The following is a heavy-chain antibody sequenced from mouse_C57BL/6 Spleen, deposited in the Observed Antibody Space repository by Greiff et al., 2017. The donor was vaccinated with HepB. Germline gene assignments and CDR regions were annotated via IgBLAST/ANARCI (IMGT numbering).Heavy chain of an antibody. J-gene: IGHJ4*01. CDR2: INPYNGGT. CDR1: GYTFTDYY. D-gene: IGHD1-1*01. CDR3: ARGPDGNYYYGSSYYAMDY. V-gene: IGHV1-19*01. Sequence: EVQLQQSGPVLVKPGASVKMSCKASGYTFTDYYMNWVKQSHGKSLEWIGVINPYNGGTSYNQKFKGKATLTVDKSSSTAYMELNSLTSEDSAVYYCARGPDGNYYYGSSYYAMDYWGQGTSVTVSS.